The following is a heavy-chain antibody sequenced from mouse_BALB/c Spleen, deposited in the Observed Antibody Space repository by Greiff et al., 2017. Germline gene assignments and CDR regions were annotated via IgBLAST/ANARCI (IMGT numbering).Heavy chain of an antibody. V-gene: IGHV14-3*02. CDR2: IDPANGNT. D-gene: IGHD2-4*01. CDR1: GFNIKDTY. CDR3: ARGDYDYDVLFAY. Sequence: VQLQQSGAELVKPGASVKLSCTASGFNIKDTYMHWVKQRPEQGLEWIGRIDPANGNTKYDPKFQGKATITADTSSNTAYLQLSSLTSEDTAVYYCARGDYDYDVLFAYWGQGTLVTVSA. J-gene: IGHJ3*01.